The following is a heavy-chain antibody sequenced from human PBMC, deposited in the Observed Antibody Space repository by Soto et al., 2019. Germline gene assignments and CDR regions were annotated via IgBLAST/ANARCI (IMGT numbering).Heavy chain of an antibody. Sequence: PSETLSLTCTVSGGSISSGDYYWSWIRQHPGKGLEWIGYIYYSGSTYYNPSLKRRVTISVDTSKNQFSLKLSSVTAADTAVYYCARWWSGSRQGFDPWGQGTLVTVSS. J-gene: IGHJ5*02. CDR1: GGSISSGDYY. CDR2: IYYSGST. D-gene: IGHD3-3*01. V-gene: IGHV4-31*03. CDR3: ARWWSGSRQGFDP.